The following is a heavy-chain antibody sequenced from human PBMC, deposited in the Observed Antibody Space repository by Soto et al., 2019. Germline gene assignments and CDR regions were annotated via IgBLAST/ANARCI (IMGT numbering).Heavy chain of an antibody. CDR1: GFTFSSYA. D-gene: IGHD3-22*01. J-gene: IGHJ4*02. V-gene: IGHV3-23*01. CDR3: AKAPERYYDWVDY. CDR2: ISGSGGST. Sequence: EVQLLESGGGLVQPGGSLRLSCAASGFTFSSYAMSWVRQAPGKGLEWVSAISGSGGSTYYADSVKGRFTISRDNSKHTLYLQMNSLRAADTAVYYCAKAPERYYDWVDYWGQGTLVTVSS.